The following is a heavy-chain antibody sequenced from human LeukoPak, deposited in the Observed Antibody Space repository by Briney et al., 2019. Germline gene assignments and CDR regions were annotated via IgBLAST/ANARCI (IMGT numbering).Heavy chain of an antibody. J-gene: IGHJ6*03. V-gene: IGHV3-48*03. CDR3: ARLYRPGYFYYMDV. Sequence: GGSLRLSCAASGFTFTNYEMNWVRQAPGKGLERVSYISNSGKTIYYADSVKGRFTISRDNAKNSLYLQMNSLRAEDTAVYYCARLYRPGYFYYMDVWGKGTTVTVSS. D-gene: IGHD2-21*01. CDR1: GFTFTNYE. CDR2: ISNSGKTI.